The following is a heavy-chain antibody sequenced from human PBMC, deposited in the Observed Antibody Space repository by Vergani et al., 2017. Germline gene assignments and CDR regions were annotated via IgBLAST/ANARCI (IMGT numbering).Heavy chain of an antibody. J-gene: IGHJ5*02. CDR2: ISWNSGAV. Sequence: EVDLVESGGGLAQPGGSLRLSCEASGITFWKFGMHWVRQGPGKGLEWVSGISWNSGAVDYADSVRGRFTISRDNAKNSLYLQMNSLRAEDTAVYYCAREEGLVGATTGWFDPWGQGTLVTVSS. D-gene: IGHD1-26*01. V-gene: IGHV3-9*01. CDR3: AREEGLVGATTGWFDP. CDR1: GITFWKFG.